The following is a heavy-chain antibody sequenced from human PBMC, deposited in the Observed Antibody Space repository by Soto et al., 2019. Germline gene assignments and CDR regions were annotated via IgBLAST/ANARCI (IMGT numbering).Heavy chain of an antibody. Sequence: GGSLRLSCAASGFTFSSYGMHWVRQAPGKGLEWVAVIWYDGSNKYYADSVKGRFTISRDNSKNTLYLQMNSLRAEDTAVYYCARDGIAARLRVNWFDPWGQGTLVTVSS. J-gene: IGHJ5*02. D-gene: IGHD6-6*01. CDR2: IWYDGSNK. V-gene: IGHV3-33*01. CDR3: ARDGIAARLRVNWFDP. CDR1: GFTFSSYG.